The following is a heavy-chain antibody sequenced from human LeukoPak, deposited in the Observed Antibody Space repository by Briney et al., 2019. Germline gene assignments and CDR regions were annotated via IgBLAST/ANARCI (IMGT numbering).Heavy chain of an antibody. CDR1: GFTFSNYW. CDR3: ARGGSGWYRGGGFFDY. D-gene: IGHD6-19*01. Sequence: GGSLRLSCAASGFTFSNYWMTWVRQAPGKGLEWVANIKQDGSEKYYVDSVKGRFTISRDNAKNSLYLQMNSLRAEDTAVYYCARGGSGWYRGGGFFDYWGQGTLVTVSS. CDR2: IKQDGSEK. V-gene: IGHV3-7*01. J-gene: IGHJ4*02.